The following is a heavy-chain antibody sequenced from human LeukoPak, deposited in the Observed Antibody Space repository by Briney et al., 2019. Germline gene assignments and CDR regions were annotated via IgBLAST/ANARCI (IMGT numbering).Heavy chain of an antibody. CDR3: ARVRYDSSGYYGSIGY. CDR2: IYYSGST. V-gene: IGHV4-61*01. D-gene: IGHD3-22*01. Sequence: PSETLSLTCTVSGGSVSSGSYYWSWIRQPPGKGLEWIGYIYYSGSTNYNPSLKSRVTISVDTSKNQFSLKLSSVTAADTAVYYCARVRYDSSGYYGSIGYWGQGTLVTVSS. J-gene: IGHJ4*02. CDR1: GGSVSSGSYY.